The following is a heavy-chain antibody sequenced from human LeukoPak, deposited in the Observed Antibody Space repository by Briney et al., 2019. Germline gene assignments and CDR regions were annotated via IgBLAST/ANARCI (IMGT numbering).Heavy chain of an antibody. CDR1: GGSISSYY. CDR2: IYYSGST. CDR3: ARSGRVYDSSGYHDY. V-gene: IGHV4-59*01. Sequence: SETLSLTCTVSGGSISSYYWSWIRQPPGKGLEWIGYIYYSGSTNYNPSLKSRVTTSVDTSKNQFSLKLSSVTAADTAVYYCARSGRVYDSSGYHDYWGQGTLVTVSS. J-gene: IGHJ4*02. D-gene: IGHD3-22*01.